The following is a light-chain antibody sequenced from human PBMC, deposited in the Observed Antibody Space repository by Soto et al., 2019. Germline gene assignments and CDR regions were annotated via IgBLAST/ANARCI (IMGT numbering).Light chain of an antibody. Sequence: QSALTQPATVSGSPGQSITISCTGISSDVADYTYVSWYQHHPGKAPKLMIFDVSSRPSGVSNRFSGSKSGNTASLTISGLQAEDEADYYCASKRTSTSWVFGGGTKLTVL. J-gene: IGLJ2*01. CDR3: ASKRTSTSWV. CDR2: DVS. CDR1: SSDVADYTY. V-gene: IGLV2-14*03.